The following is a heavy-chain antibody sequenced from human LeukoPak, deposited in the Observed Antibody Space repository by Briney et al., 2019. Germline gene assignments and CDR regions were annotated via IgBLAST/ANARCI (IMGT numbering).Heavy chain of an antibody. V-gene: IGHV3-69-1*01. CDR1: GFTFSDYY. Sequence: GGSLRLSCVASGFTFSDYYINWVRQAPGKGLEWVSSISDSGDTRDYADSLKGRFTISRDNTKNSVYLQMNSLRAEDTAVYYCARGEQQLPHEYWGQGTLVTVSS. J-gene: IGHJ4*02. CDR3: ARGEQQLPHEY. D-gene: IGHD6-13*01. CDR2: ISDSGDTR.